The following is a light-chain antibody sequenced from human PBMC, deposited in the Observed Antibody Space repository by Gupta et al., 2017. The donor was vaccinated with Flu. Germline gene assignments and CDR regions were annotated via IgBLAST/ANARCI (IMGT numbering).Light chain of an antibody. J-gene: IGKJ4*01. CDR3: KHSNRLPPS. CDR2: EAS. V-gene: IGKV1-33*01. CDR1: QDINIY. Sequence: DIQMTQSPSSLSASVGDRVTITCRASQDINIYLNWYQQKPGKAPQPLIYEASNLESGVPSRFSGGGSGTDFTLTISRLQPEDFATYYCKHSNRLPPSFGGGTKVEIK.